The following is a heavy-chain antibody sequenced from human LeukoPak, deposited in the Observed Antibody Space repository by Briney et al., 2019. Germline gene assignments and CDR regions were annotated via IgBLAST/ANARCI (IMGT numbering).Heavy chain of an antibody. V-gene: IGHV1-2*02. CDR1: GYTFTGYY. CDR3: ARGVSRGGAALGY. J-gene: IGHJ4*02. CDR2: INPNSGGT. D-gene: IGHD3-16*01. Sequence: ASVKASCKASGYTFTGYYMHWVRQAPGQGLEWMGWINPNSGGTNYAQKFQGRVTMTRDTSISTAYMELSRLRSDDTAVYYCARGVSRGGAALGYWGQGTLVTVSS.